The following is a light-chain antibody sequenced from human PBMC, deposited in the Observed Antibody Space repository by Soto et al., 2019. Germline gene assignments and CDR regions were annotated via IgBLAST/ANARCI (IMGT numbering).Light chain of an antibody. Sequence: IQMTQSPSTLSGSVGDRVTITCRASQTISSWLAWYQQKPGKAPKLLIYKASTLKSGVPSRFSGSGSGTEFTLTINSLQPDDFATYYCQQYNNYPWTFGQGTKVDIK. CDR2: KAS. J-gene: IGKJ1*01. CDR3: QQYNNYPWT. V-gene: IGKV1-5*03. CDR1: QTISSW.